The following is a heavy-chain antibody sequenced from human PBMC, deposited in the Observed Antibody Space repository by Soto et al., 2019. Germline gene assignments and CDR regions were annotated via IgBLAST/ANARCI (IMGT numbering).Heavy chain of an antibody. Sequence: EVQLVESGGGLVKPGGSLRLSCAASGFTFSSYSMNWVRQAPGKGLEWVSSISSSSSYIYYADSVKGRFTISRDNAKNSLYLQMNSLRAEDMAVYSCARDPPGYCSSTSCYSFDYWGQGTLVTVSS. CDR3: ARDPPGYCSSTSCYSFDY. V-gene: IGHV3-21*01. J-gene: IGHJ4*02. CDR2: ISSSSSYI. D-gene: IGHD2-2*01. CDR1: GFTFSSYS.